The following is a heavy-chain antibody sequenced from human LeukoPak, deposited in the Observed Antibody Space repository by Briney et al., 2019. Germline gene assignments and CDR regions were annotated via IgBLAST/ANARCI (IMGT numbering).Heavy chain of an antibody. CDR3: ARVATIFGVVIRNFPYAFDI. J-gene: IGHJ3*02. Sequence: GGSLRLSCAASGFTFSSYWMSWVRQAPGKGLEWVANIKLDGSEKYYVDSVKGRFTISRDNAKNSLYLQMNSLRAEDTAVYYCARVATIFGVVIRNFPYAFDIWGQGTMVTVSS. CDR1: GFTFSSYW. D-gene: IGHD3-3*01. CDR2: IKLDGSEK. V-gene: IGHV3-7*01.